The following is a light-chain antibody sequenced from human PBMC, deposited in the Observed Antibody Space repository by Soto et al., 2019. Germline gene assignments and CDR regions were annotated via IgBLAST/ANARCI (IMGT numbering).Light chain of an antibody. CDR1: QDISNY. V-gene: IGKV1-33*01. J-gene: IGKJ2*01. CDR3: QQYDNLPRYT. Sequence: DIQMTQSPSSLSASVGDRVTITCQASQDISNYLNWYQQKPGKAPKLLIYDASNLVTGDSSRFSGSESGTDFTFTISSLQPEDIATYYCQQYDNLPRYTFGQGTKLE. CDR2: DAS.